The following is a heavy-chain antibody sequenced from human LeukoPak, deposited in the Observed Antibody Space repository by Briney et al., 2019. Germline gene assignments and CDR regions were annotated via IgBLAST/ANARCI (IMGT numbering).Heavy chain of an antibody. D-gene: IGHD6-13*01. CDR1: GYTFSNYY. J-gene: IGHJ4*02. Sequence: ASVKVSCKASGYTFSNYYVHWVRQAPGPGLEWMGWINPNSGGTNYAQKFQGRVTMTRDTSISTAYMELSRLRSDDTAVYYCAREAAAGATPDYWGQGTLVTVSS. CDR3: AREAAAGATPDY. V-gene: IGHV1-2*02. CDR2: INPNSGGT.